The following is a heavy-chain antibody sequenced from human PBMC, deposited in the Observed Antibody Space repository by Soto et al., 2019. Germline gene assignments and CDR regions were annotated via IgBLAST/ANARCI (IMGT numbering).Heavy chain of an antibody. CDR1: GGSISSGGYY. Sequence: SETLSLTCTVSGGSISSGGYYWSWIRQHPGKGLEWIGYIYYSGSTYYNPSLESRVAISLDTSRSQFSLTLHSVTAADTAIYYCARDRHNNFFDP. D-gene: IGHD6-6*01. CDR3: ARDRHNNFFDP. J-gene: IGHJ5*02. V-gene: IGHV4-31*03. CDR2: IYYSGST.